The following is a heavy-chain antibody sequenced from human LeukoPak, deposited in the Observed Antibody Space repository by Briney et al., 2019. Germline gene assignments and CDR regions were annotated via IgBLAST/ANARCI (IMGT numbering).Heavy chain of an antibody. D-gene: IGHD2-21*02. CDR2: ISGGGDIT. CDR1: GFTFNTYS. CDR3: VREDTPATANY. V-gene: IGHV3-23*01. Sequence: GGSLRLSCVASGFTFNTYSMNWLRQSPGKGLEWVSAISGGGDITYYADSVMGRFTISRDNSKDTLFLQMHSLRPGDTAVYYCVREDTPATANYWGQGTLVTISS. J-gene: IGHJ4*02.